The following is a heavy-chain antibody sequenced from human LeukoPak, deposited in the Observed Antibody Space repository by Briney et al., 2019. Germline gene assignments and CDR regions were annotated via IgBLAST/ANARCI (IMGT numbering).Heavy chain of an antibody. V-gene: IGHV1-18*01. Sequence: ASVKVSCKASGYTFTSYGISWVRQALGQGLEWMGWISAYNGNTNYAQKLQGRVTMTTDTSTSTAYMELRSLRSDDTAVYYCATGYYGSDKYYFDYWGQGTLVTVSS. CDR2: ISAYNGNT. CDR1: GYTFTSYG. D-gene: IGHD3-10*01. CDR3: ATGYYGSDKYYFDY. J-gene: IGHJ4*02.